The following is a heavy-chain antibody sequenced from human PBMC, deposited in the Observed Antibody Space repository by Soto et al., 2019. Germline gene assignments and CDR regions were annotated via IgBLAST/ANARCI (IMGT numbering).Heavy chain of an antibody. V-gene: IGHV5-51*07. D-gene: IGHD6-19*01. CDR1: GSGYTSVV. CDR3: ARHFSGWLQGTLAS. Sequence: GASLNGRSSCTGSGYTSVVAGSVNKMPGKGLEWMGITYPGDSDTRYSPSFQGQVTISADKSINPAYLQWSSLKASDTAMYYCARHFSGWLQGTLASWGQGTLVTVSS. J-gene: IGHJ5*02. CDR2: TYPGDSDT.